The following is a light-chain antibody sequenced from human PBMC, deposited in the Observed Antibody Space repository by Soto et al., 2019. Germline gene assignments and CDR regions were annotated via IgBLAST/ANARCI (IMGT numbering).Light chain of an antibody. J-gene: IGKJ1*01. CDR2: GAS. CDR3: QQYGSSPTWT. V-gene: IGKV3-20*01. Sequence: EIVLTQSPGTLSLSPGERATLSCRASQSVSSSYLAWYQQKPGQAPRLLIYGASSRATGIPDRFSGSGSGTAFTLTISTLEPEDFAVYYCQQYGSSPTWTFGQGTKVEIK. CDR1: QSVSSSY.